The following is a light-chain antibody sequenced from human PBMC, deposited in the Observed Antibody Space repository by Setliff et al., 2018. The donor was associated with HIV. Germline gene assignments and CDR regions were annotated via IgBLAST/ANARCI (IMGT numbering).Light chain of an antibody. CDR3: CSYTGSSXHV. J-gene: IGLJ1*01. Sequence: QSVLTQPASVSGXXXQSIXXXXTGXXSDIXXXXLVSXXXQHPGRAPKLILYEITKRPSGVSNRFSGSKSGNTASLTISXXQAEDEADYXCCSYTGSSXHVFGGGXKVTVL. CDR2: EIT. V-gene: IGLV2-23*02. CDR1: XSDIXXXXL.